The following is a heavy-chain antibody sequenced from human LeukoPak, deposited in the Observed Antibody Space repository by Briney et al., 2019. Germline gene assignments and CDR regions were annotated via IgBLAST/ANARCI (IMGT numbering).Heavy chain of an antibody. CDR2: ISYDGSNK. D-gene: IGHD5-18*01. J-gene: IGHJ5*02. CDR1: GFTFSSYP. CDR3: ARTSIHWIQSNIDH. Sequence: GGSLRLSCEASGFTFSSYPMHWVRQAPGKGLEWVAVISYDGSNKYYADSVKGRLTISRDNSKNTLYLQMNSLRTEDTAVFYCARTSIHWIQSNIDHWGQGTLVTVSS. V-gene: IGHV3-30-3*01.